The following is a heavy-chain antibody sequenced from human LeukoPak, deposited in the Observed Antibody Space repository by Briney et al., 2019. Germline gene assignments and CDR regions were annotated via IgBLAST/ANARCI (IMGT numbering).Heavy chain of an antibody. Sequence: PSETLSLTCTVSGGSISSYYWSWIRQPPWKGLEWIGYIYYSGSTNYNPSLKSRVTISVDTSKNQFSLKLSSVTAADTAVYYCARDRGTHYYGSGSYLYYYYYYGMDVWGQGTTVTVSS. CDR2: IYYSGST. V-gene: IGHV4-59*12. J-gene: IGHJ6*02. CDR3: ARDRGTHYYGSGSYLYYYYYYGMDV. D-gene: IGHD3-10*01. CDR1: GGSISSYY.